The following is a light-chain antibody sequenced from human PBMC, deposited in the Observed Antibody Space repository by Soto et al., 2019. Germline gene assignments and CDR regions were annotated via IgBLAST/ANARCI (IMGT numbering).Light chain of an antibody. J-gene: IGKJ1*01. CDR2: AAS. CDR3: QQYGNSAWT. CDR1: QNVRSPY. V-gene: IGKV3-20*01. Sequence: ESVLTQSPGTLSLSPGERATLSCRASQNVRSPYLAWYQQKPGQAPRLLIYAASSRAAGIPDRFSGSGSGTDFTLTISILEPEDFAVYYCQQYGNSAWTFGQGTKVEIK.